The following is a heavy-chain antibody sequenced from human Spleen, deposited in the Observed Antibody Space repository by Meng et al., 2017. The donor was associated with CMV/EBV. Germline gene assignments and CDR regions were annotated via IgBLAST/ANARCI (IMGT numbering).Heavy chain of an antibody. CDR3: ARGLGYCSSTSCTPGSGFGY. Sequence: ASVKVSCKASGYTFTSYGISWVRQAPGQGLEWMGWISAYNGNTNYAQKLQGRVTMTTDTSTSTAYMELRSLRSDDTAVYYCARGLGYCSSTSCTPGSGFGYWGQGTLVTVSS. J-gene: IGHJ4*02. CDR1: GYTFTSYG. CDR2: ISAYNGNT. D-gene: IGHD2-2*01. V-gene: IGHV1-18*01.